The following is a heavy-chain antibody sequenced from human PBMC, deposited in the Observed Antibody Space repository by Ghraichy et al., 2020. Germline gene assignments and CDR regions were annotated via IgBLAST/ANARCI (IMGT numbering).Heavy chain of an antibody. Sequence: LSLTCAASGFTFSSYSMNWVRQAPGKGLEWVSSISSSSSYIYYADSVKGRFTISRDNAKNSLYLQMNSLRAEDTAVYYCARSYEYCTNGVCHHYYYYYGMDVWGQGTTVTVSS. D-gene: IGHD2-8*01. CDR3: ARSYEYCTNGVCHHYYYYYGMDV. V-gene: IGHV3-21*01. CDR1: GFTFSSYS. J-gene: IGHJ6*02. CDR2: ISSSSSYI.